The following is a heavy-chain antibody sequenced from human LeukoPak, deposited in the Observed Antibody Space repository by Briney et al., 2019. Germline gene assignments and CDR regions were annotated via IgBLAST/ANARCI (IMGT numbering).Heavy chain of an antibody. CDR1: GFTFSNYA. CDR2: IMIGGDGK. CDR3: VRAAPRDCSPASCSLFDT. V-gene: IGHV3-23*01. D-gene: IGHD2-2*01. Sequence: GGSLRLSCAASGFTFSNYAMSWVRRAPRKGLEWVSTIMIGGDGKHYADSVKGRFTISRDRSESTLYLQMNGLRADDTAVYYCVRAAPRDCSPASCSLFDTWGQGTLVTVSS. J-gene: IGHJ4*02.